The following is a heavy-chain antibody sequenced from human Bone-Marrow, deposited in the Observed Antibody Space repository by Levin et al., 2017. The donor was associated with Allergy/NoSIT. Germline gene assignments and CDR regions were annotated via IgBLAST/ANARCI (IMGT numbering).Heavy chain of an antibody. D-gene: IGHD3-16*01. Sequence: SQTLSLPCTVSGGSISSSSYYWGWIRQPPGKGLEWIGSIYYSGSTYYNPSLKSRVTISVDTSKNQFSLKLSSVTAADTAVYYCARRNHYGSYADYWGQGTLVTVSS. CDR2: IYYSGST. V-gene: IGHV4-39*01. CDR3: ARRNHYGSYADY. J-gene: IGHJ4*02. CDR1: GGSISSSSYY.